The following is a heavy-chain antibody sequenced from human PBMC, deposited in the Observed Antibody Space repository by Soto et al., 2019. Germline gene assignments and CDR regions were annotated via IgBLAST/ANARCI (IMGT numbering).Heavy chain of an antibody. CDR3: ASEARFLDWEYYFDY. J-gene: IGHJ4*02. D-gene: IGHD3-3*01. CDR1: GYTFTSYD. V-gene: IGHV1-8*01. Sequence: VASVKVSCTASGYTFTSYDINWVRQATGQGLEWMGWMNPNSGNTSYAQKFQGRVTMTRDTSTSTVYMELSSLRSEDTAVYYCASEARFLDWEYYFDYWGQGTLVTVSS. CDR2: MNPNSGNT.